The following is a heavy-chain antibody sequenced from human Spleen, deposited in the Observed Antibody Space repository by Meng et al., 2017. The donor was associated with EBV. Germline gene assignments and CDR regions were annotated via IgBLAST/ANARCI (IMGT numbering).Heavy chain of an antibody. CDR3: ARQSYSGTENWFDP. V-gene: IGHV4-30-4*01. J-gene: IGHJ5*02. Sequence: VELREAGPGLANPSQTLSRTCGVSGGSLSSGYYYWSWIRQPPGKGLEWMGYIYYSGSTYYNPTLKSRITMSVDTSKNEFSLKLTSATAADTAVYYCARQSYSGTENWFDPWGQGSLVTVSS. CDR1: GGSLSSGYYY. CDR2: IYYSGST. D-gene: IGHD3-10*01.